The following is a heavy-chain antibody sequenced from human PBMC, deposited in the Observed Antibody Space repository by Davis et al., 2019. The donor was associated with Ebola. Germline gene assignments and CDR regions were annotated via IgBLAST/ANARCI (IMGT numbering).Heavy chain of an antibody. CDR1: GGSISSYY. Sequence: MPSETLSLTCTVSGGSISSYYWIWIRQPPGKGLEWIVYIYYSGSTNYNPSLKSRVTISVDTSKNQFSLKLSSVTAADTAVYYCARDRHYSKYGGWDYWGQGTLVTVSS. J-gene: IGHJ4*02. CDR3: ARDRHYSKYGGWDY. CDR2: IYYSGST. V-gene: IGHV4-59*01. D-gene: IGHD4-11*01.